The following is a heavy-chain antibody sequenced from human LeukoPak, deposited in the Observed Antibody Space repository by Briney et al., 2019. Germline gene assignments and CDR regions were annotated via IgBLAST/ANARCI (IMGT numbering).Heavy chain of an antibody. D-gene: IGHD5-24*01. V-gene: IGHV4-4*02. CDR2: IYHSGST. J-gene: IGHJ4*02. Sequence: SGTLSLTCGVSGGSISSRNWWCWVRQPPGKGLEWIGEIYHSGSTNYNPSLKNRVTISVDKSKNQFSLKLTSVTAADTAVYYCARGSRGPDYWGQGTLVTVSS. CDR3: ARGSRGPDY. CDR1: GGSISSRNW.